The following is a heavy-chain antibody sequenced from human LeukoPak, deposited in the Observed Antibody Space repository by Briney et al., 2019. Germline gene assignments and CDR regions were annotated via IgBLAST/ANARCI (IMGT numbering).Heavy chain of an antibody. D-gene: IGHD3-10*01. Sequence: GGSLRLSCAASGFTFSSYWMGWVRQAPGKGLEWVANIKQDGSEKYYVDSVKGRFTISRDNAKNSLYLQMNSLRAEDTAVYYCAREVMDYYGSGSSYYFDYWGQGTLVTVSS. CDR1: GFTFSSYW. CDR2: IKQDGSEK. V-gene: IGHV3-7*01. J-gene: IGHJ4*02. CDR3: AREVMDYYGSGSSYYFDY.